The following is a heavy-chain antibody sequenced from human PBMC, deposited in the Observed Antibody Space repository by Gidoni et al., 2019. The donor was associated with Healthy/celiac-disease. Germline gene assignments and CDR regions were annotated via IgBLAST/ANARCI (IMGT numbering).Heavy chain of an antibody. Sequence: QVQLVQSGAEVKKPGSSVKVSRKASGGTFSSYAISWVRQAPGQGLEWMGGIIPIFGTANYAQKFQGRVTITADKSTSTAYMELSSLRSEDTAVYYCARPNSSGWYYYYYGMDVWGQGTTVTVSS. CDR1: GGTFSSYA. V-gene: IGHV1-69*06. D-gene: IGHD6-19*01. CDR3: ARPNSSGWYYYYYGMDV. CDR2: IIPIFGTA. J-gene: IGHJ6*02.